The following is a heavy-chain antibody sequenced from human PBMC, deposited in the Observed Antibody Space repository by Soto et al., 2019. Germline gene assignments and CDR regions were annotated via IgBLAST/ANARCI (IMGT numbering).Heavy chain of an antibody. Sequence: PGGSLRLSCAASGFTFSSYGMHWVRQAPGKGLEWVAVISYDGSNKYYADSVKGRFTISRDNSKNTLYLQMNSLRAEDTAVYYCAKRERTREWTYYDFWSGYRSGYDLDGYYYYYMDVWGKGTTVTVSS. J-gene: IGHJ6*03. CDR1: GFTFSSYG. V-gene: IGHV3-30*18. D-gene: IGHD3-3*01. CDR3: AKRERTREWTYYDFWSGYRSGYDLDGYYYYYMDV. CDR2: ISYDGSNK.